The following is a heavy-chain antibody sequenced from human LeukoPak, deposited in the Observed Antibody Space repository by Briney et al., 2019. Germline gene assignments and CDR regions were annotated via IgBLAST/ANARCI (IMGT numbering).Heavy chain of an antibody. CDR1: GYTLTELS. V-gene: IGHV1-24*01. CDR3: ATQRYYDYIWGSYRKGVPYTSIDY. CDR2: FYPEDGET. D-gene: IGHD3-16*02. J-gene: IGHJ4*02. Sequence: ASVKVSCKVSGYTLTELSMHWVRQAPGKGLEWMGGFYPEDGETIYAQKFQGRVTMTEDTSTDTAYMELSSLRSEDTAVYYCATQRYYDYIWGSYRKGVPYTSIDYWGQGTLVTVSS.